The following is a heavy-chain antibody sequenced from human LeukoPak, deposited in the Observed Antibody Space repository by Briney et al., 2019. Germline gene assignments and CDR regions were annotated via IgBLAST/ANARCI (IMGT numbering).Heavy chain of an antibody. CDR2: IKQDGSVK. CDR1: GLSFSDHW. D-gene: IGHD1-14*01. V-gene: IGHV3-7*01. Sequence: PGGSLRLSCAASGLSFSDHWVTWVRHPPGKGLEWVATIKQDGSVKYYLDSVKGRFTISRDNAKNSLYLQMNSLGAEDTAVYYCARRVLGTYNRFDPWGQGTLVTVSS. CDR3: ARRVLGTYNRFDP. J-gene: IGHJ5*02.